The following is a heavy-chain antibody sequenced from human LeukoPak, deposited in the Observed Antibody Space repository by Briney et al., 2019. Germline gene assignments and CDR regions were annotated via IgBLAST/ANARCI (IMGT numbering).Heavy chain of an antibody. CDR3: ARDIKQLVDY. J-gene: IGHJ4*02. CDR1: GFTFSSYS. Sequence: GGSLRLSCAASGFTFSSYSMNWVRQAPGKGLEWVSSISGSSSYIYYADSVKGRFTISRDNAKNSLYLQMNSLRAEDTAVYYCARDIKQLVDYWGQGTLVTVSS. V-gene: IGHV3-21*01. D-gene: IGHD6-13*01. CDR2: ISGSSSYI.